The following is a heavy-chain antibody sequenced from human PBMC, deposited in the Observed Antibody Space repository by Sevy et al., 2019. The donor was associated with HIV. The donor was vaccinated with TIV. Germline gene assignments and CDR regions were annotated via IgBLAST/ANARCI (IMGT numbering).Heavy chain of an antibody. V-gene: IGHV3-30-3*01. J-gene: IGHJ5*02. Sequence: GGSLRLSCAASGFTFSSYAMHWVRQAPGKGLEWVAVISYDGSNKYYADSVKGRFTISRANSKNTLYLQMNSLRAEDTAVYYCARDYRGYYGSGKNWFDPWGQGTLVTVSS. D-gene: IGHD3-10*01. CDR3: ARDYRGYYGSGKNWFDP. CDR1: GFTFSSYA. CDR2: ISYDGSNK.